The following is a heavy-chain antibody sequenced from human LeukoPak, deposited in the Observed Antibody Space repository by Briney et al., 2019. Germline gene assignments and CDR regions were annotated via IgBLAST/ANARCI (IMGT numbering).Heavy chain of an antibody. J-gene: IGHJ4*02. CDR1: EFTFSSYE. Sequence: GGSLRLSCAASEFTFSSYEMNWVRQAPGKGLEWVSYISSSGSTIYYADSVKGRFTISRDNAKNSLYLQMNSLRAEDTAVYYCARFRTAMQLWKGYYFDYWGQGTLVTVSS. V-gene: IGHV3-48*03. D-gene: IGHD5-18*01. CDR2: ISSSGSTI. CDR3: ARFRTAMQLWKGYYFDY.